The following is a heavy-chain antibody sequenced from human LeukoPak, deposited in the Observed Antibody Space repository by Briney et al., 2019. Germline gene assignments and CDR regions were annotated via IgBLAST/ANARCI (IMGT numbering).Heavy chain of an antibody. J-gene: IGHJ4*02. CDR1: GGSISSYY. V-gene: IGHV4-59*01. CDR3: ARAGFTVGLLDY. Sequence: SETLSLTCTVSGGSISSYYWSWIRQPPGKGLEWIGYIYYSGSTNYNPSLKSRVTISVDTSKNQFSLKLSSVTAADTAVYYCARAGFTVGLLDYWGQGTLVTVSS. CDR2: IYYSGST. D-gene: IGHD1-26*01.